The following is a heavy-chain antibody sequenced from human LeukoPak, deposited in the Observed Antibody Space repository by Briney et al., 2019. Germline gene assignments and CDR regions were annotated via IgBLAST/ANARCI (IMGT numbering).Heavy chain of an antibody. Sequence: GASVKVSCKASGYTFTSYGISWVRQVPGQGLEWMGWISAYNGNTDYAQKLQGRVTMTTDTSTSTAYMELRSLRSDDTAVYYCARDCFAPKWELLSYIGGYNWFDPWGQGTLVTASS. J-gene: IGHJ5*02. CDR3: ARDCFAPKWELLSYIGGYNWFDP. V-gene: IGHV1-18*01. D-gene: IGHD1-26*01. CDR1: GYTFTSYG. CDR2: ISAYNGNT.